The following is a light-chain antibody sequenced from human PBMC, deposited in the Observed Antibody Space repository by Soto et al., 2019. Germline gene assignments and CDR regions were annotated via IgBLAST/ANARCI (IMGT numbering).Light chain of an antibody. V-gene: IGKV3-11*01. CDR2: DAS. Sequence: EIVLTQSPATLSLSPGERATISCRASQSVSSYLAWYQQKPGQAPRLLIYDASSRATGIPARFSGSGSGTDFTLTISSLEPEDFAVYYCQQRSNCPQVFGQGTKLEIK. CDR3: QQRSNCPQV. CDR1: QSVSSY. J-gene: IGKJ2*01.